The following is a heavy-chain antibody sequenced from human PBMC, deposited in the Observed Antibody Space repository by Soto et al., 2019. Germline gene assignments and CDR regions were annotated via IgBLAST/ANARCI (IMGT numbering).Heavy chain of an antibody. CDR2: FDPEDGET. CDR3: ATPSPTQYCTNGVCFNNYFDY. CDR1: GYTLTELS. D-gene: IGHD2-8*01. J-gene: IGHJ4*02. Sequence: ASVKVSCKVSGYTLTELSMHWVRQAPGKGLEWMGGFDPEDGETIYAQKFQGRVTMTEDTSTDTAYMELSSLRSEDTAVYYCATPSPTQYCTNGVCFNNYFDYWGQGTLVTVSS. V-gene: IGHV1-24*01.